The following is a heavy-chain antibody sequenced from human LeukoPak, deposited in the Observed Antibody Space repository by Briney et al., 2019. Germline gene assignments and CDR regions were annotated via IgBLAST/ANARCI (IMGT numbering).Heavy chain of an antibody. CDR3: ARDRTLDAFDI. V-gene: IGHV4-59*01. J-gene: IGHJ3*02. CDR2: IYYSGST. Sequence: SETLSLTCTVSGGSISSYYWSWIRQPPGKGLEWIGYIYYSGSTNYNPSLKSRVTISVDTSKNQFPLKLSSVTAADTAVYYCARDRTLDAFDIWGQGTMVTVSS. CDR1: GGSISSYY. D-gene: IGHD3-16*01.